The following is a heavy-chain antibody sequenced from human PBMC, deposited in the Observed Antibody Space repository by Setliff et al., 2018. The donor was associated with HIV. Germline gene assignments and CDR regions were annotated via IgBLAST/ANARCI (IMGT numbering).Heavy chain of an antibody. CDR3: ASYDILTGYYGHYFDY. D-gene: IGHD3-9*01. CDR2: IYSSGST. V-gene: IGHV4-61*09. CDR1: GGSISSGSYY. J-gene: IGHJ4*02. Sequence: SETLSLICTVSGGSISSGSYYWNWIRQPAGKGLEWIGHIYSSGSTNCNPSLKSRVTISVDTSKNQFSLKLSSVTAADTAVYYCASYDILTGYYGHYFDYWGQGTLVTVSS.